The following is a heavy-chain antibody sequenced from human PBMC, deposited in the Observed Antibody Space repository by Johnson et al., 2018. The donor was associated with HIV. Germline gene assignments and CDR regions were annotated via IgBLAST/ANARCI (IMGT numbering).Heavy chain of an antibody. V-gene: IGHV3-30*03. D-gene: IGHD2-21*02. CDR3: ASTCGGDCSRGDAFDI. J-gene: IGHJ3*02. CDR1: GLTFTNAW. Sequence: QMQLVESGGGLVKPGGSLRLSCAASGLTFTNAWMNWVRQAPGKGLEWVAVLSYDGSNKYYADSVKGRFTISRDNSKNTLYLQMNSLRAEDTAVYYCASTCGGDCSRGDAFDIWGQGTMVTVSS. CDR2: LSYDGSNK.